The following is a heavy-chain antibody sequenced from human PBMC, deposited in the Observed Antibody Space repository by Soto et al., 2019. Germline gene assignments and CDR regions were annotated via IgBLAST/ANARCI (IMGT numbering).Heavy chain of an antibody. CDR1: GGTFSSYA. V-gene: IGHV1-69*13. CDR3: AGDIGRYGSSSSGIYYYYGMDD. CDR2: IIPIFGTA. D-gene: IGHD6-13*01. Sequence: ASVKVSCKASGGTFSSYAISWVRQAPGQGLEWMGGIIPIFGTANYAQKFQGRVTITADESTSTAYMELSSLRSEDTAVYYCAGDIGRYGSSSSGIYYYYGMDDWGQGTTVTVSS. J-gene: IGHJ6*02.